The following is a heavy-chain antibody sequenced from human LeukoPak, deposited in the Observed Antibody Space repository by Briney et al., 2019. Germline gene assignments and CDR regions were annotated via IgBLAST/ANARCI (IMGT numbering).Heavy chain of an antibody. D-gene: IGHD3-22*01. CDR2: IYYSGST. CDR1: GGSFSGYY. V-gene: IGHV4-34*09. Sequence: PSETLSLTCAVYGGSFSGYYWSWIRQPPGKGLEWIGYIYYSGSTYYNPSLKSRVTISVDTSKNQFSLKLSSVTAADTAVYYCARSYGSSGPHFDYWGQGTLVTVSS. J-gene: IGHJ4*02. CDR3: ARSYGSSGPHFDY.